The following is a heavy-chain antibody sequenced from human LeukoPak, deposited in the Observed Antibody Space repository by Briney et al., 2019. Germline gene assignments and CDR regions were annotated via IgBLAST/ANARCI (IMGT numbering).Heavy chain of an antibody. Sequence: GGSLRLSCAASGFIFDDYAIHWVRQAPGKGLEWVSGISWNSGSIGYADSVKGRFTISRDNAKNSLYLQMNSLRAEDTALYYCAKARRAGPGDAFDIWGQGTMVTVSS. CDR1: GFIFDDYA. CDR2: ISWNSGSI. V-gene: IGHV3-9*01. J-gene: IGHJ3*02. CDR3: AKARRAGPGDAFDI. D-gene: IGHD7-27*01.